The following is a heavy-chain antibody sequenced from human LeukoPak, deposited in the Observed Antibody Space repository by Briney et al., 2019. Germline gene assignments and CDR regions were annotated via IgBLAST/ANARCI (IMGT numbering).Heavy chain of an antibody. CDR2: IRYDGSNK. V-gene: IGHV3-30*02. D-gene: IGHD6-13*01. CDR3: ARGGKIAADF. CDR1: GFTFSSYG. J-gene: IGHJ3*01. Sequence: QPGGSLRLSCAASGFTFSSYGMHWVRQAPGKGLEWVAFIRYDGSNKYYADSVKGRFTISRDNSKNTLYLQMNSLRAEDTAVYYCARGGKIAADFWGQGTMVTVSS.